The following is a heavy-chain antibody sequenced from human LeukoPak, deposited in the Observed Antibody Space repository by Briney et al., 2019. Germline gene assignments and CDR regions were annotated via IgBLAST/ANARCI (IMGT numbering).Heavy chain of an antibody. D-gene: IGHD3-22*01. Sequence: PSETLSLTCAVYGGSFSGYYWSWIRQPPGKGLEWIGEINHSGSTNYNPSLKSRVTISVDTSKNQFSLKLSSVTAADTAVYYCARGGGDYYDSSGYYYVNFDYWGQRTLVTVSS. CDR3: ARGGGDYYDSSGYYYVNFDY. CDR2: INHSGST. V-gene: IGHV4-34*01. CDR1: GGSFSGYY. J-gene: IGHJ4*02.